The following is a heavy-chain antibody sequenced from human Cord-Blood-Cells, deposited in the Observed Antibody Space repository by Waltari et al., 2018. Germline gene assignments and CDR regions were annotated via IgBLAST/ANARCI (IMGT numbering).Heavy chain of an antibody. CDR2: FDPEEGET. V-gene: IGHV1-24*01. J-gene: IGHJ4*02. Sequence: QVQLVQSGAEVKKPGASVKVSCKVSGYTLTELSMHWVRQAPGKGLEWMGGFDPEEGETNYAQKFQGGVTMTEDTSTDTAYMERSSLRSEDTAVYYCATEISGYSGYDGDYWGQGTLVTVSS. CDR1: GYTLTELS. CDR3: ATEISGYSGYDGDY. D-gene: IGHD5-12*01.